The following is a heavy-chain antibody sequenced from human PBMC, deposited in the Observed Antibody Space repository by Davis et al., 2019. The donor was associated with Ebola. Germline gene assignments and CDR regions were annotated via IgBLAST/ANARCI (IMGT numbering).Heavy chain of an antibody. V-gene: IGHV3-72*01. D-gene: IGHD2-8*01. Sequence: LSLTCAVSGFTFSDHYMDWVRQAPGKGLEWVGRSRNKANSYTTEYAASVKGRFTISRDDSENSMYLQMNSLNTEDTAVYYCARDAGTNGNAYHDAFDIWGQGTTVTVSS. CDR2: SRNKANSYTT. CDR3: ARDAGTNGNAYHDAFDI. J-gene: IGHJ3*02. CDR1: GFTFSDHY.